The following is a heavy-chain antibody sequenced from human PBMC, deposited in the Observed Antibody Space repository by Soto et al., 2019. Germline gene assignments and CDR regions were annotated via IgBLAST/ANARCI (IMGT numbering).Heavy chain of an antibody. J-gene: IGHJ3*02. D-gene: IGHD6-19*01. V-gene: IGHV1-2*04. CDR2: INPNSGGT. CDR3: ARDRLGIAVAPDAFDI. Sequence: ASVTVSCTASGYTFTGYYRHWVRQAPGQGLEWMGWINPNSGGTNYAQKFQGWVTMTRDTSISTAYMELSRLRSDDTAVYYCARDRLGIAVAPDAFDIWGQGTMVTVSS. CDR1: GYTFTGYY.